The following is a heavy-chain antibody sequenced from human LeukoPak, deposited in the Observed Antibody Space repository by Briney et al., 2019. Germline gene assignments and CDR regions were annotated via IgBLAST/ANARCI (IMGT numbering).Heavy chain of an antibody. J-gene: IGHJ5*02. D-gene: IGHD3-16*01. V-gene: IGHV3-7*01. CDR1: GFTFSSYW. CDR3: ARDYRGGTWFDP. CDR2: IKQDGSEK. Sequence: PGGSLRLSCALSGFTFSSYWMSWVRQAPGKGLEWVANIKQDGSEKYYVDSVKGRFTISRDNAQNSLYLQMNSPRAEDTAVYYCARDYRGGTWFDPWGQGTLVTVSS.